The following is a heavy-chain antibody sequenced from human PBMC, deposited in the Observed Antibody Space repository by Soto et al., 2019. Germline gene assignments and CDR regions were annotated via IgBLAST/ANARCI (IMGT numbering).Heavy chain of an antibody. Sequence: GXSVKVSCKASAGTFSSYAISWVRQAPGQGLEWMGGIIPIFGTANYAQKFQGRVTITAGESTSTAYMELSSLRSEDTAVYYCARSGYYDSSGYPMDVWGQGTTVTGSS. CDR1: AGTFSSYA. J-gene: IGHJ6*02. D-gene: IGHD3-22*01. V-gene: IGHV1-69*13. CDR3: ARSGYYDSSGYPMDV. CDR2: IIPIFGTA.